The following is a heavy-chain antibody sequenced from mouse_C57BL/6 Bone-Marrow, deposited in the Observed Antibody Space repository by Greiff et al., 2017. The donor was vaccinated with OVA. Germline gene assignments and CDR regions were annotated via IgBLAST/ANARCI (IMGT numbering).Heavy chain of an antibody. D-gene: IGHD2-3*01. J-gene: IGHJ2*01. V-gene: IGHV3-6*01. CDR3: ARDGGYYYFDY. CDR2: ISYDGSN. Sequence: EVKLMESGPGLVKPSQSLSLTCSVTGYSITSGYYWNWIRQFPGNKLEWMGYISYDGSNNYNPSLKNRISITRDTSKNQFFLKLNSVTTEDTATYYCARDGGYYYFDYWGQGTTLTVSS. CDR1: GYSITSGYY.